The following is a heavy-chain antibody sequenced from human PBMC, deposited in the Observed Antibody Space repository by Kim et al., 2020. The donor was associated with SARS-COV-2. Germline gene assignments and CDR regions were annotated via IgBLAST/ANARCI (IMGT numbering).Heavy chain of an antibody. CDR3: AKDIFSGHPFGMDV. D-gene: IGHD6-19*01. Sequence: GGSLRLSCAASGFTFDDYAMHWVRQAPGKGLEWVSGISWNSGSIGYADSVKGRFTISRDNAKNSLYLQMNSLRAEDTALYYCAKDIFSGHPFGMDVWGQGTTVTVSS. J-gene: IGHJ6*02. V-gene: IGHV3-9*01. CDR1: GFTFDDYA. CDR2: ISWNSGSI.